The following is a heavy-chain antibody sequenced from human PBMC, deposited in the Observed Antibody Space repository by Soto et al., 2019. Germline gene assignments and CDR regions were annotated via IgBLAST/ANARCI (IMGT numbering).Heavy chain of an antibody. CDR1: GASISGFY. CDR2: IYATGTT. CDR3: VRDGTKTLRDWFDP. V-gene: IGHV4-4*07. Sequence: SETLSLTCTVSGASISGFYWSWIRKSAGKGLEWIGRIYATGTTDYNPSLKSRVMMSVDTSKKQFSLKLRSVTAADTAVYYCVRDGTKTLRDWFDPWGQGISVTGSS. J-gene: IGHJ5*02. D-gene: IGHD1-1*01.